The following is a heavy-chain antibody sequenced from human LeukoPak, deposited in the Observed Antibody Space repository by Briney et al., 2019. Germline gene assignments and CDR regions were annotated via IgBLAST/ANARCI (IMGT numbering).Heavy chain of an antibody. Sequence: SETLSLTCSVSGGSISSGIYYWSWIRQSAEKGLEWIGRISTSGDTNYNPSLKSRVTIPIDMSKSQFSLKLSSVSAADTAVYFCARAEDGCSSASCYGHWGQGTLVTVSS. V-gene: IGHV4-61*02. CDR1: GGSISSGIYY. J-gene: IGHJ4*02. CDR2: ISTSGDT. CDR3: ARAEDGCSSASCYGH. D-gene: IGHD2-2*01.